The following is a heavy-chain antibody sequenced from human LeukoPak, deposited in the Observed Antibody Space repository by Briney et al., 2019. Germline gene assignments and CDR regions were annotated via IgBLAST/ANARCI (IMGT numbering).Heavy chain of an antibody. D-gene: IGHD3-9*01. J-gene: IGHJ4*02. CDR1: GFTFNNFE. Sequence: GGSLRLSCAASGFTFNNFEMNWVRQAPGKGLEWVSYISSSGNTIYYAASVKGRFTISRDNAKNSLYLQMNSLRAEDTAVYYCARNLVIDSHYDYWGQGTLVNVSS. V-gene: IGHV3-48*03. CDR3: ARNLVIDSHYDY. CDR2: ISSSGNTI.